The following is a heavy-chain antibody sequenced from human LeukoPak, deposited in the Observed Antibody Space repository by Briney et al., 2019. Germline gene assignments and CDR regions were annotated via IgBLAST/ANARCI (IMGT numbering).Heavy chain of an antibody. CDR1: GFTFSSYA. Sequence: PGGSLRLSCAASGFTFSSYAMSWVRQAPGKGLEWVSAISGSGGSTYYADSVKGRFTISRDNSKNTLYLQMNSLRAEDTAVYYCAKGLLRAAVPQSNYFDYWGQGTLVTVSS. V-gene: IGHV3-23*01. J-gene: IGHJ4*02. CDR2: ISGSGGST. D-gene: IGHD2-2*01. CDR3: AKGLLRAAVPQSNYFDY.